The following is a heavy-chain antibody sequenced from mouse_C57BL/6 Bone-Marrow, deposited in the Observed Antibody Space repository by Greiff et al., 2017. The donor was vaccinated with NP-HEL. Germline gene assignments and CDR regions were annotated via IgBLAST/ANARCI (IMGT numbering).Heavy chain of an antibody. J-gene: IGHJ2*01. V-gene: IGHV2-2*01. D-gene: IGHD2-10*01. Sequence: QVQLQQSGPGLVQPSQSLSITCTVSGFSLTSYGVHWVRQSPGKGLEWLGVIWSGGSTDYNAAFISRLSISKDNSKSQVFFKMNSLQADDTAIYYCARKNPYYYCDSWGQGTTLTVSS. CDR1: GFSLTSYG. CDR2: IWSGGST. CDR3: ARKNPYYYCDS.